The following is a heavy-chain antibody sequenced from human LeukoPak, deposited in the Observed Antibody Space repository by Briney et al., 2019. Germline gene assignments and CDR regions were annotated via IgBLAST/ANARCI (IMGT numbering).Heavy chain of an antibody. V-gene: IGHV3-7*01. CDR2: IKQDGSEK. D-gene: IGHD6-13*01. CDR3: ARDSAGNDY. CDR1: GFTFSNYA. Sequence: PGGSLRLSCAASGFTFSNYAVNWVRQAPGKGLEWVANIKQDGSEKYYVDSVKGRFTISRDNAKNSLYLQMNSLRAEDTAMYYCARDSAGNDYWGQGTLVTVSS. J-gene: IGHJ4*02.